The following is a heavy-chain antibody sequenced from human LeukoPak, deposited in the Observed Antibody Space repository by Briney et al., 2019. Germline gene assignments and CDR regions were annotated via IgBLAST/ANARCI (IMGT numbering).Heavy chain of an antibody. V-gene: IGHV4-59*08. CDR2: IYYSGST. CDR3: ARQGRYSYGPDFDY. D-gene: IGHD5-18*01. J-gene: IGHJ4*02. CDR1: GGSISSYY. Sequence: SETLSLTCTVSGGSISSYYWSRIRQPPGKGLEWIGYIYYSGSTNYNPSLKSRVTISVDTSKNQFSLKLSSVTAADTAVYYCARQGRYSYGPDFDYWGQGTLVTVSS.